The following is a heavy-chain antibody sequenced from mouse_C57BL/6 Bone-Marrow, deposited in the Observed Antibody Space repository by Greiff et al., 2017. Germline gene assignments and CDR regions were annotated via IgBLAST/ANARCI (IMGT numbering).Heavy chain of an antibody. V-gene: IGHV2-6*01. Sequence: VMLVESGPGLVAPSQSLSITCTVSGFSLTSYGVDWVRQSPGKGLEWLGVIWGVGGTNYNSALKSRLSISKDNSKSQVFLKMNSLQTDDTAMYYCARDYGSSYGYWYFDVWGTGTTVTVSS. CDR3: ARDYGSSYGYWYFDV. CDR1: GFSLTSYG. J-gene: IGHJ1*03. CDR2: IWGVGGT. D-gene: IGHD1-1*01.